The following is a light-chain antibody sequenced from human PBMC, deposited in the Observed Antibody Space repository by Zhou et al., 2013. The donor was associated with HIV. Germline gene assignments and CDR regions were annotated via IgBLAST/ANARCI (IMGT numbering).Light chain of an antibody. CDR2: DAS. J-gene: IGKJ2*01. CDR1: QFLSSY. Sequence: DIPLTQSPSFLSASVGDRVTITCRASQFLSSYLAWYQQKPGKAPKLLIYDASTLQTGVPSRFSGSGSGTEFTLTISSLQPDDFATYYCQQYNSYPYTFGPGDRSWRSN. V-gene: IGKV1-9*01. CDR3: QQYNSYPYT.